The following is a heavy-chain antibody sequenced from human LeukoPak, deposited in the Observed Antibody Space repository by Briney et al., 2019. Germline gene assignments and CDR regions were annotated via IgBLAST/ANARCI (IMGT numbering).Heavy chain of an antibody. CDR1: GGSISSGDYS. CDR2: IYYSGST. J-gene: IGHJ4*02. V-gene: IGHV4-30-4*08. D-gene: IGHD2-2*01. Sequence: PSQTLSLTCTVSGGSISSGDYSWSWIRQPPGKGLEWIGSIYYSGSTYYNPSLNSRVTISVDTSKNQFSLKLSSVTAADTAVYYCARSIVVVPAAPFDYWGQGTLVTVSS. CDR3: ARSIVVVPAAPFDY.